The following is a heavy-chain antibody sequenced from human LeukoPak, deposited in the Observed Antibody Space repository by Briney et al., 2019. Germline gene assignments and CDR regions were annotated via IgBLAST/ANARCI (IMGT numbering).Heavy chain of an antibody. V-gene: IGHV1-2*02. D-gene: IGHD3-22*01. CDR2: INPNGGGT. Sequence: ASVKVSCKTSGYTFTAYYIHWVRQAPGQGLEWMGWINPNGGGTKYALKFQGRVTLTRDTSISTAYMELSRLTSDDTAMYYCARVHSRPRGGSSGYYGVGFGYWGQGTLVTVSS. CDR1: GYTFTAYY. J-gene: IGHJ4*02. CDR3: ARVHSRPRGGSSGYYGVGFGY.